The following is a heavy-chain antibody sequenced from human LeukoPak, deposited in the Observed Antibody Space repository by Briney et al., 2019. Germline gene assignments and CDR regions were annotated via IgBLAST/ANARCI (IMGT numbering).Heavy chain of an antibody. D-gene: IGHD5-18*01. Sequence: PGASLRLSCAASGFTFSSYWMTWVRQAPGKGLEWVANIKQDGSEKYYVDSVKGRFTISRDNAKNSLYLQMNSLRAEDTAVYYCARDGGYTYGIYYYYCMDVWGKGTTVTVSS. CDR1: GFTFSSYW. J-gene: IGHJ6*03. V-gene: IGHV3-7*01. CDR3: ARDGGYTYGIYYYYCMDV. CDR2: IKQDGSEK.